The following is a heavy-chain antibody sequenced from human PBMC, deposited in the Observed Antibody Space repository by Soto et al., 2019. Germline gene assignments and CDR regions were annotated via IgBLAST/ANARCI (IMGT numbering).Heavy chain of an antibody. V-gene: IGHV3-9*02. J-gene: IGHJ6*02. CDR3: VKDVTPGGADV. CDR2: IYWSSNHI. D-gene: IGHD4-17*01. Sequence: VQLVESGGGLVEPGRSLRLSGEGSGFTSPDYAMHWIRQAPGKGPEWVSGIYWSSNHIGYADSVKGRFTISRDNAKNSLYLQMNSLRVEDTALYYCVKDVTPGGADVWGQGITVTVSS. CDR1: GFTSPDYA.